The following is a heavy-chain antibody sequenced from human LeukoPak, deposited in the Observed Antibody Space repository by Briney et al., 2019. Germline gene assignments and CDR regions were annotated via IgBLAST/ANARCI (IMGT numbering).Heavy chain of an antibody. V-gene: IGHV4-34*01. D-gene: IGHD3-10*01. CDR2: INHSGST. Sequence: SETLSLTCAVYGGSFSGYYWSWIRQPPGKGLEWIGEINHSGSTNYNPSLKSRVTISVDTSKNQFSLKLSSVTAADTAVYYCARDSLGSGDYYYYMDVWGKGTTVTISS. J-gene: IGHJ6*03. CDR3: ARDSLGSGDYYYYMDV. CDR1: GGSFSGYY.